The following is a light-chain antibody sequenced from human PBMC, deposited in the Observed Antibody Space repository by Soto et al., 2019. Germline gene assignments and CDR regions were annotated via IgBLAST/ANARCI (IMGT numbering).Light chain of an antibody. CDR1: SSDVGSHNL. CDR2: EAS. CDR3: CSNAAGSTYV. V-gene: IGLV2-23*01. J-gene: IGLJ1*01. Sequence: QSALTQPASVSGSPGQSITISCTGTSSDVGSHNLVSWYQQYPGKAPKIIIFEASKRPSGVSNRFSGSKSGSTASLTISGLQDEDEADYYCCSNAAGSTYVFGTGTKLTVL.